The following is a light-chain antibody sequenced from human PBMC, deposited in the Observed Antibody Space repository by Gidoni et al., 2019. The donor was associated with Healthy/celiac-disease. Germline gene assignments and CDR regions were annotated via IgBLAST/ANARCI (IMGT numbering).Light chain of an antibody. V-gene: IGKV3-20*01. CDR3: QQYGSSPT. CDR1: QSVSSSY. CDR2: GAS. J-gene: IGKJ2*01. Sequence: EIVFTQSPGTLSLSPGERATLSCRDSQSVSSSYLAWYQQKPGQAPRLLIYGASSRATGIPDRFSGSGSGTDFTLTISRLEPEDFAVYYCQQYGSSPTFGQGTKLEIK.